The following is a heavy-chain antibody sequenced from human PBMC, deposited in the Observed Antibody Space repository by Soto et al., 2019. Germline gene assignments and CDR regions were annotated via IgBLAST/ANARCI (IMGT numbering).Heavy chain of an antibody. CDR1: ADSISGGPYY. Sequence: QLQLQESGPGLVKPSETLSLMCTVSADSISGGPYYWGWIRQPPGEGLEWIGIIHYTGKTYYNPSLESRVTISVDPSRNQFSLKLSSVTAADTAMYYCAGHEYSSGYYSYHGLDVWGQGTAVTVSS. V-gene: IGHV4-39*01. CDR2: IHYTGKT. D-gene: IGHD3-10*01. CDR3: AGHEYSSGYYSYHGLDV. J-gene: IGHJ6*02.